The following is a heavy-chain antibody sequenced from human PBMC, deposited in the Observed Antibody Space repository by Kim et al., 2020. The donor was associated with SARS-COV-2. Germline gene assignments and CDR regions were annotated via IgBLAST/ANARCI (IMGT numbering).Heavy chain of an antibody. CDR1: GYTFTGYY. Sequence: ASVKVSCKASGYTFTGYYMHWVRQAPGQGLEWMGWINPNSGGTNYAQKFQGRVTMTRDTSISTAYMELSRLRSDDTAVYYCARLIVGATTREVEGNYWGQGTLVTVSS. V-gene: IGHV1-2*02. J-gene: IGHJ4*02. CDR3: ARLIVGATTREVEGNY. CDR2: INPNSGGT. D-gene: IGHD1-26*01.